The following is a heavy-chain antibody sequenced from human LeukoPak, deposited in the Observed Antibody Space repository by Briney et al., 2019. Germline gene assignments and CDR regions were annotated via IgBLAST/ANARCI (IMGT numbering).Heavy chain of an antibody. D-gene: IGHD3-16*02. Sequence: GGSLRLSCAASGFTFSSYGMHWVRQAPGTGLEWVAFIRDDGSDKYYADSVKGRFTLSRDNSKNTLYLQMNSLRVEDTAVYYCAKDGRRGSYPFSHPDYWGQGTLVTVSS. CDR2: IRDDGSDK. CDR1: GFTFSSYG. J-gene: IGHJ4*02. V-gene: IGHV3-30*02. CDR3: AKDGRRGSYPFSHPDY.